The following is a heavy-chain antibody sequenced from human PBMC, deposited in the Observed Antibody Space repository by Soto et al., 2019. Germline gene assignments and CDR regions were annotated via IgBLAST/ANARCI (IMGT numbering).Heavy chain of an antibody. CDR3: ARGGRGKKAGYNGLVSLGY. V-gene: IGHV1-69*06. CDR1: GSRFSNYV. Sequence: QVQLVQSGAEVKTPGSSLKVSCKVSGSRFSNYVISWVRQAPGHGLEWLGRIIPIFNSTKYAQSFQGRVTISGNKSTSTASPELSSLRTDDTAVYYRARGGRGKKAGYNGLVSLGYWGQGTLVTVSS. D-gene: IGHD2-2*02. CDR2: IIPIFNST. J-gene: IGHJ4*02.